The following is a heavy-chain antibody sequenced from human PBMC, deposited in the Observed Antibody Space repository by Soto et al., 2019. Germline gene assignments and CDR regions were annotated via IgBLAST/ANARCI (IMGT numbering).Heavy chain of an antibody. CDR2: ISWSSGSI. D-gene: IGHD4-17*01. CDR3: AKDTATVTTADYYYYYMDV. CDR1: GFSFDDYA. Sequence: DVQLVESGGGLVQPGRSLRLSCAASGFSFDDYAMHWVRQAPGKGLEWVSGISWSSGSIDYADSVKGRFTISRDNAKNSLYLQMNSLRAEDTAFYYCAKDTATVTTADYYYYYMDVWGKGTTVTVSS. J-gene: IGHJ6*03. V-gene: IGHV3-9*01.